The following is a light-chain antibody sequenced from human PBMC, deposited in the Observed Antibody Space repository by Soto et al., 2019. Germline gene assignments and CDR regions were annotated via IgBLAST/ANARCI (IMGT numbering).Light chain of an antibody. CDR2: GAS. V-gene: IGKV3-15*01. Sequence: EIVMTQSPDTLSVSPGERATLSCRASQSVSRNLAWYQQKHGQAPRLLIYGASTRATGIPARFSGSGSGTEFTLTISSLQSEDFAVYYCQQFHNWPPWTFGQGTKVEMK. CDR1: QSVSRN. J-gene: IGKJ1*01. CDR3: QQFHNWPPWT.